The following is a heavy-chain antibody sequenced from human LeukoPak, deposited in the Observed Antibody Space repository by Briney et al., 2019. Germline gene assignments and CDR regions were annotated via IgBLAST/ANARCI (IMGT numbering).Heavy chain of an antibody. CDR1: GFTFGSYW. CDR3: VRDGRSGWHFDY. D-gene: IGHD6-19*01. Sequence: PGGSLRLSCTATGFTFGSYWMSWVRQAPGKGLEWVANTKGDESEQYTLDSVKGRFTVSRDYAKSSMSLQMNSLRAEDTAVYYCVRDGRSGWHFDYWGQGILVTVSS. J-gene: IGHJ4*02. V-gene: IGHV3-7*01. CDR2: TKGDESEQ.